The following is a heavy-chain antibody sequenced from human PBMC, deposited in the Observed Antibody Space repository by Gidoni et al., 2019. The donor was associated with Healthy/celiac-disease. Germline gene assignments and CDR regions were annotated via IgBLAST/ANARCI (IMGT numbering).Heavy chain of an antibody. CDR1: GFSLSTSGVG. V-gene: IGHV2-5*02. J-gene: IGHJ4*02. CDR3: AHSDPYHGFAY. Sequence: QITLKESVHTLVKPTQTLTLTCTFSGFSLSTSGVGVGWLRHPQGKALEWLALIYWDDDKLYSPSLKSRLTITKDTSKNQVVLTMTNMDPVDTATYYCAHSDPYHGFAYWGQGTLVTVS. CDR2: IYWDDDK. D-gene: IGHD2-2*01.